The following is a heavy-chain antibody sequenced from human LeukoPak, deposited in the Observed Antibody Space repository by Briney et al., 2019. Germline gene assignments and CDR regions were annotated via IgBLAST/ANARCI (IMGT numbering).Heavy chain of an antibody. D-gene: IGHD4-17*01. CDR1: GYTFSDFY. V-gene: IGHV1-2*02. CDR2: LNPYTGAT. CDR3: VTATVTHTRDP. J-gene: IGHJ5*02. Sequence: ASVKVSCQPSGYTFSDFYLHWVRQAPGQGLDWMGWLNPYTGATITAQRFQGRVTLTWDTSIATGFMELTSLRSDDTAVYYCVTATVTHTRDPWGQGTLVTVSS.